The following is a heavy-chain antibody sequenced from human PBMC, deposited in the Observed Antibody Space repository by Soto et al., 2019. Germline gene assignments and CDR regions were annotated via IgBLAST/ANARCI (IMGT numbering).Heavy chain of an antibody. CDR2: IYYSGST. D-gene: IGHD3-22*01. CDR1: GGSISSYY. J-gene: IGHJ4*02. Sequence: SETLSLTCTVSGGSISSYYWSWIRQPPGKGLEWIGYIYYSGSTNYNPSLKSRVTISGDTSKNQFSLKLSSVTAADTAVYYCARYYYDSSGLFDYWGQGTLVTVSS. V-gene: IGHV4-59*01. CDR3: ARYYYDSSGLFDY.